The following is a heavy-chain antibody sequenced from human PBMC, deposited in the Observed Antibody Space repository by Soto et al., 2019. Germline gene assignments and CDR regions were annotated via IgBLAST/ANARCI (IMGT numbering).Heavy chain of an antibody. J-gene: IGHJ6*02. CDR3: ARRAGTDYYYGMDV. D-gene: IGHD6-13*01. CDR1: GGSISSGGYY. Sequence: SETLSLTCTVSGGSISSGGYYWSWFRQHPGKGLEWIGYIYYSGSTYYNPSLKSRVTISVDTSKNQFSLKLSSVTAADTAVYYCARRAGTDYYYGMDVWGQGTTVT. V-gene: IGHV4-31*03. CDR2: IYYSGST.